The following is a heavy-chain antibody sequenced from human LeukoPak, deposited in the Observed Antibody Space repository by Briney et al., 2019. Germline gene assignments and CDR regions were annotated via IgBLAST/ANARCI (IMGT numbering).Heavy chain of an antibody. CDR3: ARAQEWYSSGWYEDY. J-gene: IGHJ4*02. CDR2: ISISSTTI. V-gene: IGHV3-48*01. D-gene: IGHD6-19*01. CDR1: GFTLNSYS. Sequence: PGGSLRLSCAASGFTLNSYSMNWVRQAPGKGLEWVSYISISSTTIYYADSVKGRFTISRDNAKNSLYLQMNSLRAEDTAVYYCARAQEWYSSGWYEDYWGQGTLVTVSS.